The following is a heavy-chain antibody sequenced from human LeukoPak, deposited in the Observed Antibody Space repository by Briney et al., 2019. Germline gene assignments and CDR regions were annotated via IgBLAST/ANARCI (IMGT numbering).Heavy chain of an antibody. D-gene: IGHD6-13*01. CDR1: GDSVSSNSAA. CDR2: TYYRSKWCN. V-gene: IGHV6-1*01. Sequence: SKTLSLTCAISGDSVSSNSAAWNWIRQSPSRGLEWLGRTYYRSKWCNDYAVSVKSRITINPDTSKNQFFLQLNSVTPDDTAVYYCARDRRRGSSWYSDLDSWGQGTLVTVSS. CDR3: ARDRRRGSSWYSDLDS. J-gene: IGHJ4*02.